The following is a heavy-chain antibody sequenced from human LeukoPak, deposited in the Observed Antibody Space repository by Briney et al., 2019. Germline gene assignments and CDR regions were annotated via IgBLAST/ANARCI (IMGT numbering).Heavy chain of an antibody. Sequence: ASVTVSCKASGYTFTSYGISWVRQAPGQGLEWMGWISAYNGNTNYAQKLQGRVTMTTDTSTSTAYMELRSLRSDDTAVYYCAREDSSGYSFDYWGQGTLVTVSS. J-gene: IGHJ4*02. CDR3: AREDSSGYSFDY. CDR2: ISAYNGNT. D-gene: IGHD3-22*01. V-gene: IGHV1-18*01. CDR1: GYTFTSYG.